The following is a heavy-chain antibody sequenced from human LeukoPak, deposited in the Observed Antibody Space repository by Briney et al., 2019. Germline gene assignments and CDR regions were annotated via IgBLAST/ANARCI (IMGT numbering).Heavy chain of an antibody. CDR3: ARARWEWELLYYFDY. CDR1: GFTFSREA. CDR2: ISNVGSTK. J-gene: IGHJ4*02. Sequence: GGSLRLSCAASGFTFSREAMHWVRQDSDRGLEWLAVISNVGSTKYYADSAKGRLTISRDNSRNTLYLQMNSLRPEDTAVYYCARARWEWELLYYFDYWGQGTLVTVSS. D-gene: IGHD1-26*01. V-gene: IGHV3-30-3*01.